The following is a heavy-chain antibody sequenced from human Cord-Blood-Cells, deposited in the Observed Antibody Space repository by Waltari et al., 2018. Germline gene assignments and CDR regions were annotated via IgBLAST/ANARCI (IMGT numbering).Heavy chain of an antibody. CDR3: ARRLAASDY. Sequence: QVQLQQWGAGLLTPSEPLSLTCAAYGGSFSGSYWSWIRQPPGKGLEWIGEINHSGSTNYNPSLKSRVTISVDTSKNQFSLKLSSVTAADTAVYYCARRLAASDYWGQRTLVTVSS. V-gene: IGHV4-34*01. J-gene: IGHJ4*02. CDR2: INHSGST. D-gene: IGHD2-15*01. CDR1: GGSFSGSY.